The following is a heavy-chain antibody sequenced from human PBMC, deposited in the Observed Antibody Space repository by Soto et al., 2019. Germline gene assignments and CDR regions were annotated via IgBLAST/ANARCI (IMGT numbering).Heavy chain of an antibody. CDR1: GFTFSSYA. V-gene: IGHV3-23*01. CDR3: AKGAYIVVVVAATRFLNWFDP. Sequence: EVQLLESGGGLVQPGGSLRLSCAASGFTFSSYAMSWVRQAPGKGLEWVSAISGGGGSTYYADSVKGRFTISRDNSKNTLYLQMNSLRAEDTAVYYCAKGAYIVVVVAATRFLNWFDPWGQGTLVTVSS. CDR2: ISGGGGST. J-gene: IGHJ5*02. D-gene: IGHD2-15*01.